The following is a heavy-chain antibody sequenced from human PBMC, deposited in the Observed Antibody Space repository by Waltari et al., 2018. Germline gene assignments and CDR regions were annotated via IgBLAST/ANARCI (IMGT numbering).Heavy chain of an antibody. CDR3: AKDRRIVGVPGGGFDP. V-gene: IGHV3-30*02. D-gene: IGHD1-26*01. J-gene: IGHJ5*02. CDR2: ILSDGSNK. Sequence: QVQLVESGGGVVQPGGSLRLSCAASGFTFSSYGMHWVRQAPGKGGEWVAFILSDGSNKFYAASVKGRFTISRDNSKNTLYLQVNSLRAEDTAVYYCAKDRRIVGVPGGGFDPWGQGTLVTVSS. CDR1: GFTFSSYG.